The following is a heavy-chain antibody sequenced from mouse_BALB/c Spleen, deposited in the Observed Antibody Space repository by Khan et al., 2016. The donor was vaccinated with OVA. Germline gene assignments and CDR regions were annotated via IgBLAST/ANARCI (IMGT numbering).Heavy chain of an antibody. V-gene: IGHV1-4*01. Sequence: QVQLKQSGAELARPWASVKMSCKASGYTFTSYTMHWIKQRPGQGLEWIGYINPSNSYTNYNQKFKDKATLTADKSSSTAYMQLSSLTSEDSAVYYCAREGAYYRSDGWFAYWGQGTLVTVSA. D-gene: IGHD2-14*01. CDR2: INPSNSYT. CDR1: GYTFTSYT. J-gene: IGHJ3*01. CDR3: AREGAYYRSDGWFAY.